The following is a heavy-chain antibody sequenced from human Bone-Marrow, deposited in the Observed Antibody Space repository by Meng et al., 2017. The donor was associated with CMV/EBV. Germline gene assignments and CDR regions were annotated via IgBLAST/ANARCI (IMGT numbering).Heavy chain of an antibody. CDR2: ISGSGGST. V-gene: IGHV3-23*01. CDR1: GFTFSSYA. J-gene: IGHJ6*02. D-gene: IGHD6-6*01. Sequence: ETLSLTCAASGFTFSSYAMSWVRQAPGKGLEWVSAISGSGGSTYYADSVKGRFTISRDNAKNSLYLQMNSLRAEDTAVYYCARGGERSSYHYYYYGMDVWGQGTTVTVSS. CDR3: ARGGERSSYHYYYYGMDV.